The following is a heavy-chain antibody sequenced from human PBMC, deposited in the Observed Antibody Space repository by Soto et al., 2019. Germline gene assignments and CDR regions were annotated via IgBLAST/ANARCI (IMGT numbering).Heavy chain of an antibody. V-gene: IGHV4-34*01. CDR1: GGSFSGYY. CDR3: ARFLYFGRYYSAVSYYYGMDV. Sequence: SETLSLTCAVYGGSFSGYYWSWIRQPPGKGLEWIGEINHSGSTNYNPSLKSRVTISVDTSKNQFSLKLSSVTAADTAVYYCARFLYFGRYYSAVSYYYGMDVWGQGNTVTVSS. D-gene: IGHD1-26*01. CDR2: INHSGST. J-gene: IGHJ6*01.